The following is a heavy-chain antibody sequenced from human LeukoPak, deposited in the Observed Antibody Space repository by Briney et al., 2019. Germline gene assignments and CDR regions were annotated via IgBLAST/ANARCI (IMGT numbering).Heavy chain of an antibody. J-gene: IGHJ4*02. D-gene: IGHD1-7*01. CDR2: INPNSGGT. CDR3: ARESVNWNYDY. CDR1: GYTLTDYY. Sequence: ASVKVSFKASGYTLTDYYMHWVRQAPGQGLEWMGRINPNSGGTNYAQKFQGRVTMTRDTSISTAYMELSRLRSDDTAVYYCARESVNWNYDYWGQGTLVTVSS. V-gene: IGHV1-2*06.